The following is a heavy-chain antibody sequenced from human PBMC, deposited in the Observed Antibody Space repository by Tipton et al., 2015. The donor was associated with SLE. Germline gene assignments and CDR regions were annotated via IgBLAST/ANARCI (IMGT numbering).Heavy chain of an antibody. CDR1: GFTFSSYE. D-gene: IGHD6-13*01. Sequence: LTCAASGFTFSSYEMNWVRQAPGKGLEWVSYISSSGSTIYYADSVKGRFTISRDNAKNSLYLQMNSLRAEDTALYYCARLRGYSSSWYGCAFDIWGQGTMVTVSS. V-gene: IGHV3-48*03. CDR3: ARLRGYSSSWYGCAFDI. J-gene: IGHJ3*02. CDR2: ISSSGSTI.